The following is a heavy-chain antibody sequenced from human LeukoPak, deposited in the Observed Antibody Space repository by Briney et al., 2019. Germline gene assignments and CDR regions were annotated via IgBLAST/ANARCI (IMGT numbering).Heavy chain of an antibody. CDR3: ARLYGTYPGWFDP. CDR1: GFTFSNYA. D-gene: IGHD4-17*01. J-gene: IGHJ5*02. Sequence: PGGSLRLSCAASGFTFSNYAMSWVRQAPGKGLEWVSLISGSGVGTYYADSVKGRFTISRDNSKNTLYLQMNSLRAEDTAVYYCARLYGTYPGWFDPWGQGTLVTVSS. CDR2: ISGSGVGT. V-gene: IGHV3-23*01.